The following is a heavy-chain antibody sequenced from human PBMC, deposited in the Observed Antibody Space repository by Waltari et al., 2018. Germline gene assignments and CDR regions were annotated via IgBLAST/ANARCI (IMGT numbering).Heavy chain of an antibody. J-gene: IGHJ4*02. CDR2: IYYSGST. V-gene: IGHV4-39*07. CDR1: GGSISSSSYY. Sequence: QLQLQESGPGLVKPSETLSLTCTVSGGSISSSSYYWGWVRQPPGKGLEWIGSIYYSGSTYYNPSLKSRVTISVDTSKNQFSLRVSSVTAADTAVFYCARMVRGYCSSTSCHTDHWSQGTLVTVSS. D-gene: IGHD2-2*01. CDR3: ARMVRGYCSSTSCHTDH.